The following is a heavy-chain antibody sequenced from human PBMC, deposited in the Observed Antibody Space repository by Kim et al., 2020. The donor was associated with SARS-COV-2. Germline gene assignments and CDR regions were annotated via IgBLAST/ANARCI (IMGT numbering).Heavy chain of an antibody. CDR3: AKDMPNSSSWYYYYYYG. CDR1: GFTFCDYA. J-gene: IGHJ6*01. D-gene: IGHD6-13*01. Sequence: GGSLRLSCAASGFTFCDYAMHWVRQAPGKGLEWVSGISWNSGSIGYADSVKGRFTISRDNAKNSLYLQMNSLRAEDTALYYCAKDMPNSSSWYYYYYYG. V-gene: IGHV3-9*01. CDR2: ISWNSGSI.